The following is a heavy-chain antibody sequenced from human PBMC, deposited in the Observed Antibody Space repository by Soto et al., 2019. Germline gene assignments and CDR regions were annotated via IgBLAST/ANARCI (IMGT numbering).Heavy chain of an antibody. J-gene: IGHJ2*01. Sequence: ASVKVSCKASGYTFTSYGISWVRQAPGQGLEWMGWISAYNGNTNYAQKLQGRVTMTTDTFTSTAYMELRSLRSDDTAVYYCARDRARYWYFDLWGRGTLVTVSS. CDR3: ARDRARYWYFDL. CDR1: GYTFTSYG. V-gene: IGHV1-18*01. CDR2: ISAYNGNT.